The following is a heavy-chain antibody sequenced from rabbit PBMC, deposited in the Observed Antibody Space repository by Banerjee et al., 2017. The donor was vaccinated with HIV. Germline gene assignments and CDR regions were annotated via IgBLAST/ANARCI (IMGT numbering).Heavy chain of an antibody. CDR1: GFSFSNKYV. V-gene: IGHV1S45*01. CDR2: INTSTGNT. D-gene: IGHD5-1*01. CDR3: ARDDYYGSDDFNL. J-gene: IGHJ4*01. Sequence: QEQLVESGGGLVKPEGSLTLTCTASGFSFSNKYVMCWVRQAPGKGLEWIACINTSTGNTVYASWAKGRFTISKASWTTVTLQMTSLTAADTASYFCARDDYYGSDDFNLWGQGTLVTVS.